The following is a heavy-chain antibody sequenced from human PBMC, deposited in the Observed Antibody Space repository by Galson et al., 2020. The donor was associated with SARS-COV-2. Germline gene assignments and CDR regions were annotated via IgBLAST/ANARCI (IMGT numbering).Heavy chain of an antibody. Sequence: GESLKISCGASGFTFTNHAMNWVRQAPGKGLEWVSAISGSGTSTYYADSVKGRFTISRDNSKSTLYLQMNSLRAEDTAIYYCAKRYYSDSSGYLGSINYWGQGTLVTVSS. CDR3: AKRYYSDSSGYLGSINY. J-gene: IGHJ4*02. V-gene: IGHV3-23*01. D-gene: IGHD3-22*01. CDR2: ISGSGTST. CDR1: GFTFTNHA.